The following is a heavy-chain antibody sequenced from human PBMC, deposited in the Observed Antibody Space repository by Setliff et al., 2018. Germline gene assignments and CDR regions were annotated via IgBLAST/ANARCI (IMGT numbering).Heavy chain of an antibody. CDR1: GFTFSSYG. V-gene: IGHV3-33*06. D-gene: IGHD2-15*01. Sequence: PGGSLRLSCAASGFTFSSYGMHWVRQAPGKGLEWVAVIWYDGSNKYYADSVKGRFTISRDNSKNTLYLQMNSLRAEDTAVYYCAKRGPYCSGGTCHYYFDYWGQGTLVTVSS. CDR3: AKRGPYCSGGTCHYYFDY. CDR2: IWYDGSNK. J-gene: IGHJ4*02.